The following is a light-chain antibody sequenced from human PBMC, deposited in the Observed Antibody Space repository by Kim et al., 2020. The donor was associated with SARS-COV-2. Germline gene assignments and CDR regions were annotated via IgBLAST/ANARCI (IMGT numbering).Light chain of an antibody. CDR3: QHLNTYPPA. CDR1: QDIGDY. CDR2: AAS. Sequence: AYVGDRVTLTCRASQDIGDYLAWYQQKPGKAPKLLIFAASTLQSGVPSRFSGGGSGTEFTLTVDSLQPEDFGTYFCQHLNTYPPAFGQGTRLEIK. J-gene: IGKJ5*01. V-gene: IGKV1-9*01.